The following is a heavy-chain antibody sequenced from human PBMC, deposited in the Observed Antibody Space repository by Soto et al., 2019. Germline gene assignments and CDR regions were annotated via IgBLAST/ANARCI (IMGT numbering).Heavy chain of an antibody. CDR2: IIPIFGTS. V-gene: IGHV1-69*13. D-gene: IGHD5-18*01. CDR3: ARVRIQLSKSWPYYYYYYGMDV. Sequence: SVNVSFKASGGTFISYAISWWLESPLQVLDWRGGIIPIFGTSNYAQKFQGRVTITADESTSTAYMELNSLRSEDTAVYYCARVRIQLSKSWPYYYYYYGMDVWGQGTTVTVSS. CDR1: GGTFISYA. J-gene: IGHJ6*02.